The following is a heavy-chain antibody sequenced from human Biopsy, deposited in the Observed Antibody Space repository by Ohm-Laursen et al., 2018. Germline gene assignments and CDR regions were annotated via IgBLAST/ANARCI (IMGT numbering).Heavy chain of an antibody. Sequence: GTLSLTCVVSGGSFTGHYWCWIRQPPGKGLEWIGHISYTGYTRYNSSLKSRVTISVDTSRNHFSLRLSSLTAADTAVYYCARGSNDFGGLYFPRWGQGTLLTVSS. CDR2: ISYTGYT. J-gene: IGHJ4*02. D-gene: IGHD4-23*01. CDR3: ARGSNDFGGLYFPR. CDR1: GGSFTGHY. V-gene: IGHV4-59*11.